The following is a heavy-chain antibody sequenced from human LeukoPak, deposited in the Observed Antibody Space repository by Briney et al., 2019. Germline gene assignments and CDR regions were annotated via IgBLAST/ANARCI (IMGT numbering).Heavy chain of an antibody. CDR2: INPSGGRT. Sequence: ASVKVSCKASGGTFSSYAISWVRQAPGQGLEWMGIINPSGGRTSYAQKFQGRVTMTRDTSTTTVYMELSSLRSQDTAVYYCARDVEGATTYFDYWGQGTLVTVSS. D-gene: IGHD1-26*01. CDR3: ARDVEGATTYFDY. CDR1: GGTFSSYA. J-gene: IGHJ4*02. V-gene: IGHV1-46*01.